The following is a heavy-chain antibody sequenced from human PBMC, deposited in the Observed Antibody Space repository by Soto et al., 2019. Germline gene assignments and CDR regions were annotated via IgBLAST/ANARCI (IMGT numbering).Heavy chain of an antibody. CDR2: ISSSSSTI. J-gene: IGHJ6*02. Sequence: GGSLRLSCAASGFTFSSYSMNWVRQAPGKGLEWVSYISSSSSTIYYADSVKGRFTISRDNAKNSLYLQMNSLRAEDTAVYYRARDGVGVALRFGELAPGMDVWGQGTTVPVSS. CDR1: GFTFSSYS. D-gene: IGHD3-10*01. CDR3: ARDGVGVALRFGELAPGMDV. V-gene: IGHV3-48*01.